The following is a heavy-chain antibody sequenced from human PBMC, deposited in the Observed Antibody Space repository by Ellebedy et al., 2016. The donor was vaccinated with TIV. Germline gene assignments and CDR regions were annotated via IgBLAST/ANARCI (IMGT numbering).Heavy chain of an antibody. J-gene: IGHJ5*02. CDR2: ITPDGSYK. D-gene: IGHD5-12*01. CDR3: VRDEYSDTWYAKWFDP. CDR1: GFTFSTYG. Sequence: GESLKISCAASGFTFSTYGMHWVRQVPGKGLEWVAVITPDGSYKTYADSVKGRFSVSRDNSKKTVDLQMNSLRPEDTAVYYCVRDEYSDTWYAKWFDPWGQGTLVMVSS. V-gene: IGHV3-30*03.